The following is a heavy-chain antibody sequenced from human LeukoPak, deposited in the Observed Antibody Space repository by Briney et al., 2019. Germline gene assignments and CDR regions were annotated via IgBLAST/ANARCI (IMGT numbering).Heavy chain of an antibody. CDR2: IYYSGST. CDR3: ARVPTIFGVVIITD. V-gene: IGHV4-30-4*08. J-gene: IGHJ4*02. CDR1: TFDDYG. Sequence: TFDDYGMSWVRQAPGKGLEWIGYIYYSGSTYYNPSLKSRVTISVDTSKNQFSLKLSSVTAADTAVYYCARVPTIFGVVIITDWGQGTLVTVSS. D-gene: IGHD3-3*01.